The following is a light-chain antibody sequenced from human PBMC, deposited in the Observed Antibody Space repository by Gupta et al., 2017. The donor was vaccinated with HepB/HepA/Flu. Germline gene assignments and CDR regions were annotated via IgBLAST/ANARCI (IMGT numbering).Light chain of an antibody. CDR2: GAS. J-gene: IGKJ5*01. CDR1: QSIGTN. Sequence: EIVMTQSPATLSVSPGERATLSCRASQSIGTNLAWYQQKPGQAPRVLIYGASTRATGIPAKVSGSGSGTEFTLTISSLQSEDFAVYYCQQYNNWPPGITFGQGTRLEIK. CDR3: QQYNNWPPGIT. V-gene: IGKV3-15*01.